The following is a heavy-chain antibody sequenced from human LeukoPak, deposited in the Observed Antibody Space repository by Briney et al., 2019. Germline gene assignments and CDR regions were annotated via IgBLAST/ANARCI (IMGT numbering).Heavy chain of an antibody. J-gene: IGHJ4*02. D-gene: IGHD1-26*01. CDR1: GYGFTSHY. Sequence: ASVKVSCKASGYGFTSHYMHWVRQAPGQGLEWMGWINPNSGGTNYAQKFQGRVTMTRDTSISTAYMELSRLRSDDTAVYYCASMVGATTPPVDYWGQGTLVTVSS. CDR3: ASMVGATTPPVDY. CDR2: INPNSGGT. V-gene: IGHV1-2*02.